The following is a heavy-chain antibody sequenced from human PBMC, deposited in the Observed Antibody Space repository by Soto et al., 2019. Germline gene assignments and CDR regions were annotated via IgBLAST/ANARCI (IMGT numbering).Heavy chain of an antibody. CDR1: GGSSSSGGYY. Sequence: PSETLSLTCTVSGGSSSSGGYYWTWIRQHPGKGLEWIGCIYYSGRTYYNPSLKSRLTISVDTSKRQFSLKLSSVTAADTAIYYCARTKDYSSSLDYWGQGALVTVSS. V-gene: IGHV4-31*03. D-gene: IGHD6-6*01. CDR2: IYYSGRT. J-gene: IGHJ4*02. CDR3: ARTKDYSSSLDY.